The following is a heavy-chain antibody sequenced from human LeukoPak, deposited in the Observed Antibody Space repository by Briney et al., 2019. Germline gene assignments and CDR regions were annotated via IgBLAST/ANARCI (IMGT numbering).Heavy chain of an antibody. Sequence: GASLRLSRAASGFTFSDYWMTSVRQAPGKWLEWVANIKPDGSEKYYVDSVKGRFTISRDNAKNSLYLQMNSLRVEDTAVYYCASYLYWWSGLGYWGQGTLVTVSS. J-gene: IGHJ4*02. CDR2: IKPDGSEK. CDR3: ASYLYWWSGLGY. CDR1: GFTFSDYW. V-gene: IGHV3-7*01. D-gene: IGHD2-8*02.